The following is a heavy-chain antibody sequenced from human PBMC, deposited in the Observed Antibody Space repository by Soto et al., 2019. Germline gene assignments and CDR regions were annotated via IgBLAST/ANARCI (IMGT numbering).Heavy chain of an antibody. Sequence: QVELMQSGAEVQKPGSSVKVSCTTSGGTLSTHPISWVRQAPGQGLEWMAMIIPFYGSSNHAQKFQGRVTITGDETTNSDYMTLSSLTSEDTAVYYCARDASRVSHYYGLDVWGQGTTVTVSS. CDR3: ARDASRVSHYYGLDV. V-gene: IGHV1-69*18. CDR2: IIPFYGSS. J-gene: IGHJ6*02. CDR1: GGTLSTHP.